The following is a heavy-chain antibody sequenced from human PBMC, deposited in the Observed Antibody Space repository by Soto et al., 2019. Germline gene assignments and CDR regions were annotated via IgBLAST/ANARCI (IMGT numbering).Heavy chain of an antibody. CDR1: GYSISVYY. J-gene: IGHJ4*02. CDR2: IYASGSP. Sequence: PSETLSLTCTVSGYSISVYYWSWVRQPPGHELEWIGYIYASGSPYYNPSLRSRVTISADTSKNQISLKLTSPTAADTAVYYCARGVGSSPPRYWGRGTLVTVSS. V-gene: IGHV4-59*01. D-gene: IGHD1-26*01. CDR3: ARGVGSSPPRY.